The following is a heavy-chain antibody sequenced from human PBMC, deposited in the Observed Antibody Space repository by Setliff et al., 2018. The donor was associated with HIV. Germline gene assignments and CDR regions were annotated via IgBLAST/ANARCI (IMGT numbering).Heavy chain of an antibody. V-gene: IGHV3-9*01. CDR1: GFTFSSYA. Sequence: GGSLRLSCAASGFTFSSYAMHWVRQAPGKGLEWVSGIRFNGRNIAYAGSVKGRFTISRDSAKNSLYLQMNSLRSEDTAIYYCAKGEATLNTPLDYWGQGTLVTVSS. D-gene: IGHD1-26*01. CDR3: AKGEATLNTPLDY. CDR2: IRFNGRNI. J-gene: IGHJ4*02.